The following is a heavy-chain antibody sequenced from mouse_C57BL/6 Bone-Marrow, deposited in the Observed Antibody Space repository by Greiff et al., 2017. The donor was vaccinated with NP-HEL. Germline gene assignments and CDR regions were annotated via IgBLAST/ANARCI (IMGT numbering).Heavy chain of an antibody. CDR1: GYTFTDHT. Sequence: VQLQQSDAELVKPGASVKISCTVSGYTFTDHTIHWMKQRPEQGLEWIGYIYPRDGSTKYNEKFKGKATLTADKSSSTAYTQLNSLTSEDSAIYFCASRGGNSCGYFDDGGQGTTLTVSS. D-gene: IGHD1-1*01. J-gene: IGHJ2*01. CDR2: IYPRDGST. CDR3: ASRGGNSCGYFDD. V-gene: IGHV1-78*01.